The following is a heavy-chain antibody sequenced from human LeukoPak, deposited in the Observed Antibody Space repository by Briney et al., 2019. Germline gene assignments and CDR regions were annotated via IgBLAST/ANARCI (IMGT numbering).Heavy chain of an antibody. CDR2: IEYDGSEK. V-gene: IGHV3-7*04. J-gene: IGHJ3*02. CDR1: GFSFSYYW. D-gene: IGHD2-2*02. Sequence: GGSLRLSCGASGFSFSYYWMTWVRQGPRKGLEWVANIEYDGSEKHYVESVKGRFTISRDNAKNSLYLQMNSLRVEDTAVYYCARGWGDCSSVSCYTGGDVFDIWGQGTKVTVSS. CDR3: ARGWGDCSSVSCYTGGDVFDI.